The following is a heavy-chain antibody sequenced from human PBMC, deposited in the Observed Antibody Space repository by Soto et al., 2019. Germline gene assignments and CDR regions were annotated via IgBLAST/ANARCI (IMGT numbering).Heavy chain of an antibody. D-gene: IGHD3-3*01. J-gene: IGHJ4*02. CDR2: ITSGADT. V-gene: IGHV3-23*01. CDR1: GFTFSGYA. CDR3: AKGPAVGHYDFWSGYYLDS. Sequence: PGGSLRLSCAASGFTFSGYAMSWVRQAPGKGLEWVSSITSGADTYYADPVKGRFTISRDNSNNTVSLQLNSLRAEDTALYYCAKGPAVGHYDFWSGYYLDSWGQGTLVTVSS.